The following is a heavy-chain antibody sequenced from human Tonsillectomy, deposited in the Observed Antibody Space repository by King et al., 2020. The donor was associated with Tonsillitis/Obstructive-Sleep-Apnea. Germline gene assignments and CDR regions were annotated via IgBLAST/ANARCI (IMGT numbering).Heavy chain of an antibody. J-gene: IGHJ4*02. V-gene: IGHV3-23*04. CDR1: GFTFSSYA. CDR3: AKYPEYVWGSYGGYFDY. Sequence: VQLVESGGGLVQPGGSLRLSCAASGFTFSSYAMSWVRQAPGKGLEWVSAISGSGGSTYYADSVKGRFTISRDNSKNTLYLQMNSLRAEDTAVYYCAKYPEYVWGSYGGYFDYWGQGTLVTVSS. CDR2: ISGSGGST. D-gene: IGHD3-16*01.